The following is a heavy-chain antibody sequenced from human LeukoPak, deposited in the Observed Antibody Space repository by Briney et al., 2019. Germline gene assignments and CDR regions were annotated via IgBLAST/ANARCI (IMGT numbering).Heavy chain of an antibody. V-gene: IGHV3-30*02. CDR3: AKDLRYCSSTSCLTNAFDI. Sequence: GGSLRLSCAASGFTFSSYGMHWVRQAPGKGLEWVAFIRYDGSNKYYADSVKGRFTISRDNSKNTLYLQMNRLRAEDTAVYYCAKDLRYCSSTSCLTNAFDIWGQGTMVTVSS. D-gene: IGHD2-2*01. J-gene: IGHJ3*02. CDR2: IRYDGSNK. CDR1: GFTFSSYG.